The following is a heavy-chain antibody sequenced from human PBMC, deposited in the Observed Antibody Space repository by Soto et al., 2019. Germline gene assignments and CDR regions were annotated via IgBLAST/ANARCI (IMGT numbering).Heavy chain of an antibody. D-gene: IGHD2-15*01. CDR3: AKRRYCPRPTCFDY. CDR2: ITSSGNAK. Sequence: GGSLRLSCAASGFTFSDYYMSWIRQAPGKGLEWVSYITSSGNAKYYAASVKGRFTISRDNARNTLYLQMSSLRAEDTAVYYCAKRRYCPRPTCFDYRGPGTLVTLSS. J-gene: IGHJ4*01. CDR1: GFTFSDYY. V-gene: IGHV3-11*04.